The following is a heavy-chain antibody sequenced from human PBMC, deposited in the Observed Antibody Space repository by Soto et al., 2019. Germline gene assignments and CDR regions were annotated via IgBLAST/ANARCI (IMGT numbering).Heavy chain of an antibody. Sequence: QVQLVQSGAEVKKPGSSVKVSCKASGGTFSSYAISWVRQAPGQGLEWMGGIIPIFGTANYAQKFQGRVTITADESTSTAYMELSTVRAEAKAVYYGARQGGYGDYGHAFAIGGQGTMVTVS. CDR1: GGTFSSYA. CDR2: IIPIFGTA. D-gene: IGHD4-17*01. V-gene: IGHV1-69*12. CDR3: ARQGGYGDYGHAFAI. J-gene: IGHJ3*02.